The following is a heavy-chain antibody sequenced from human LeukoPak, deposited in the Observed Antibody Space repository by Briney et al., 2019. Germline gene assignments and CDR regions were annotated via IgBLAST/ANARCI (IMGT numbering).Heavy chain of an antibody. D-gene: IGHD1-1*01. CDR2: INYDARSR. V-gene: IGHV3-74*01. CDR1: GFTFSLSW. CDR3: VRGAGPGTPFD. Sequence: PGGSLRLSCAASGFTFSLSWMHWVRQAPGKGLEWVSSINYDARSRTYADSVKGRLTISRDNAENTLFLQMNSPRVEDSAIYSCVRGAGPGTPFDWGQGILVTVSS. J-gene: IGHJ1*01.